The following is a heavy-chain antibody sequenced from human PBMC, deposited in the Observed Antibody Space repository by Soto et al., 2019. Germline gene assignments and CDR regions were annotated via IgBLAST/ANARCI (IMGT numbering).Heavy chain of an antibody. V-gene: IGHV1-69*06. CDR3: ARGGYCGSTSGYGDDWFDP. CDR1: GGTFSSYG. CDR2: IIPTLTTA. J-gene: IGHJ5*02. Sequence: QVQLVQSGAEVKKPGSSVKVSCKASGGTFSSYGLSWVRQAPGQGLEWVGGIIPTLTTANYAQKFQGRVTITADKATSTAYRERSSLRFEDTAVYYCARGGYCGSTSGYGDDWFDPWGQGTLVTVSS. D-gene: IGHD2-2*01.